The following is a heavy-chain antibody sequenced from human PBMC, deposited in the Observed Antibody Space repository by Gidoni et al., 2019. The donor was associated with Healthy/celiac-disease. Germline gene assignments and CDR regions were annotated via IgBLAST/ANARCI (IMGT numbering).Heavy chain of an antibody. V-gene: IGHV4-59*01. D-gene: IGHD3-10*01. J-gene: IGHJ3*02. CDR3: ASADRGHSGAFDI. Sequence: QVQLQESGPGLVKPSETLSLTCTVSGGSISSYYWSWIRQPPGKGLEWIGYIYYSGSTNYNPSLKSRVTIAVDTSKNQFSLKLSSVTAADTAVYYCASADRGHSGAFDIWGQGTMVTVSS. CDR2: IYYSGST. CDR1: GGSISSYY.